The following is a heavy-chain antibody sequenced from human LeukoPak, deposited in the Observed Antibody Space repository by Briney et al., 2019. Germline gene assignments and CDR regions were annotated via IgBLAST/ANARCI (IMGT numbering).Heavy chain of an antibody. CDR1: GGSFSGYL. D-gene: IGHD2-2*01. CDR2: INHRGCT. Sequence: SVTLSLTCAVYGGSFSGYLWSWLRPPPRKGLEWMGEINHRGCTNYSPSLKSRVTISVDTSKIHFSLKLSSVTAADTAVYYCARRSQVVVRRAPFDYWGQGTLVTVSS. CDR3: ARRSQVVVRRAPFDY. J-gene: IGHJ4*02. V-gene: IGHV4-34*01.